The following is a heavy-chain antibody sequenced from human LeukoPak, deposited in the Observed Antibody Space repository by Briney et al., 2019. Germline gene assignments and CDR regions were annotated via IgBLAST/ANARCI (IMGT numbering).Heavy chain of an antibody. CDR3: ARDRYGDYTPFGY. Sequence: SETLSLTCAVYGGSFSGYYWSWIRQPPGKGLEWIGEINHSGSTNYNPSLKSRVTISVDTSKNQFSLKLSSVTAADTAVYYCARDRYGDYTPFGYWGQGTLVTVSS. V-gene: IGHV4-34*01. CDR2: INHSGST. J-gene: IGHJ4*02. D-gene: IGHD4-17*01. CDR1: GGSFSGYY.